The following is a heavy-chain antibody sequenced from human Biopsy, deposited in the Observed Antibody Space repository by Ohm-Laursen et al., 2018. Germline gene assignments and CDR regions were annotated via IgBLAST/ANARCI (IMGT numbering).Heavy chain of an antibody. CDR3: GNEVHGRDY. D-gene: IGHD2-15*01. V-gene: IGHV4-34*08. CDR1: GKTFSDYQ. CDR2: INQAGTT. J-gene: IGHJ4*02. Sequence: PSQTLSLTCAVFGKTFSDYQWSWIRQPPGKGLEWIGQINQAGTTNYSPSLKSRVSISADASKYEFSLRLTSVTAADTAVYLCGNEVHGRDYWGLGAQVTVSS.